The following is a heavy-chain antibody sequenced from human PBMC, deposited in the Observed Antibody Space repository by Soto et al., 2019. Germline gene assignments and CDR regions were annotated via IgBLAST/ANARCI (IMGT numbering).Heavy chain of an antibody. CDR1: GFTFSNAW. CDR2: IKSKTNGGTT. Sequence: PGGSLRLSCAASGFTFSNAWINWVRQLQGKGLEWVGRIKSKTNGGTTDFAAPVRGRIVISRDDSKNMFYLKMSSLKTEDTAVYYCARDSFNNTAIAGFDIWGHGNVVPISS. V-gene: IGHV3-15*07. D-gene: IGHD4-17*01. CDR3: ARDSFNNTAIAGFDI. J-gene: IGHJ4*03.